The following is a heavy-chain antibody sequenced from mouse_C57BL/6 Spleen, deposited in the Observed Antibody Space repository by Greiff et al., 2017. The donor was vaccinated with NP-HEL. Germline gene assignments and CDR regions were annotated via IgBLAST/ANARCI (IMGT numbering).Heavy chain of an antibody. V-gene: IGHV5-9-1*02. CDR3: TRDGGIYDGYYRYFDV. CDR1: GFTFSSYA. D-gene: IGHD2-3*01. J-gene: IGHJ1*03. CDR2: ISSGGDYI. Sequence: EVNLVESGEGLVKPGGSLKLSCAASGFTFSSYAMSWVRQTPEKRLEWVAYISSGGDYIYYADTVKGRFTISRDNARNTLYLQMSSLKSEDTAMYYCTRDGGIYDGYYRYFDVWGTGTTVTVSS.